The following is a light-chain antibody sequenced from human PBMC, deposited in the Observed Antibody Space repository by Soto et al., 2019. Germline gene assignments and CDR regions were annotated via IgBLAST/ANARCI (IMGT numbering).Light chain of an antibody. CDR1: QSISSW. V-gene: IGKV1-5*01. Sequence: DIQMTQSPSTLSASVGDRVTITCRASQSISSWLAWYQQKPGKAPKVLIYDASSLERGVPSRFSGSGSGTEFTLTISSQQPDDFATYYCQQYNSFLTFGPGTKVDIK. CDR3: QQYNSFLT. J-gene: IGKJ3*01. CDR2: DAS.